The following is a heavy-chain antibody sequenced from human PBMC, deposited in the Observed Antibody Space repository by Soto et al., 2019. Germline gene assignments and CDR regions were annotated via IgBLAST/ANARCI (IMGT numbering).Heavy chain of an antibody. D-gene: IGHD3-3*01. CDR1: GGSVNGYY. Sequence: PSETLSLTCAVYGGSVNGYYWNWIRQPPGKGLEWIGEINRTGGTHYNPSLKSRVTMSVDTSKNQFSLRLRSVTAADTAIYYCATRITVFGLLIPPFDPWGQGTQVTVSS. CDR2: INRTGGT. CDR3: ATRITVFGLLIPPFDP. V-gene: IGHV4-34*01. J-gene: IGHJ5*02.